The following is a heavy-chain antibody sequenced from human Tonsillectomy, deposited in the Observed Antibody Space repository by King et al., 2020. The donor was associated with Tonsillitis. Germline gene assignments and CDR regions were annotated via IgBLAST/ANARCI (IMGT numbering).Heavy chain of an antibody. V-gene: IGHV4-39*02. CDR1: GASINIGPYY. Sequence: QMQLQESGPGLVKPSETLSLTCTVSGASINIGPYYWAWIRQPPGKGVEWSGSVHHSGDTDYNPSLKSRSTISVDTSKNHFSLELSAVTAADTAVYYCARLCSGGHCYSYFERWGRGTLVTVSS. CDR3: ARLCSGGHCYSYFER. J-gene: IGHJ2*01. CDR2: VHHSGDT. D-gene: IGHD2-15*01.